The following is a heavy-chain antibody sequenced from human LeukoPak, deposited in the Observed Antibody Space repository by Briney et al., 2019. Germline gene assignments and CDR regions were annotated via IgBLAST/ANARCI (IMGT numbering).Heavy chain of an antibody. J-gene: IGHJ5*02. CDR1: GFTFDSYT. V-gene: IGHV3-23*01. CDR3: VKHVGSRWSNNRFDP. Sequence: GGSLRLSCAASGFTFDSYTMSWVRQAPGKGLEWVSAVSRFGGTTYYADSAKGRFTISRDNSNNTVYLQMNSLRVGDTALYYCVKHVGSRWSNNRFDPWGQGTLVTVS. D-gene: IGHD6-13*01. CDR2: VSRFGGTT.